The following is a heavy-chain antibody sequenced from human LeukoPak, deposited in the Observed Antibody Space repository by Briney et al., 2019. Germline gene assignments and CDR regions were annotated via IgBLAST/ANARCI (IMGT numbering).Heavy chain of an antibody. J-gene: IGHJ4*02. CDR1: GFSFSTFT. CDR2: IRYDESNK. V-gene: IGHV3-30*02. CDR3: AKGDKPGY. Sequence: GGSLRLSCEASGFSFSTFTMNWVRQAPGKGLEWVAFIRYDESNKYYADSVKGRFTISRDNSKNTLYLQMNSLRAEDTAVYYCAKGDKPGYWGQGTLITVSS. D-gene: IGHD1-14*01.